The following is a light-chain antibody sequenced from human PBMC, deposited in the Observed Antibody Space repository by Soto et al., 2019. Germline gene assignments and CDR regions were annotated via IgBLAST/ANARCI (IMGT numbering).Light chain of an antibody. J-gene: IGKJ3*01. CDR1: QSISSW. Sequence: DIQMTQSPSTLSASVGDRVTITCRSSQSISSWLAWYQQQPGKAPKLLIYKASSLESGVTSRFSGSGSGTEFTLTISSLQPDDFATYYCQQYNSYSITFGPGTKVDIK. CDR3: QQYNSYSIT. V-gene: IGKV1-5*03. CDR2: KAS.